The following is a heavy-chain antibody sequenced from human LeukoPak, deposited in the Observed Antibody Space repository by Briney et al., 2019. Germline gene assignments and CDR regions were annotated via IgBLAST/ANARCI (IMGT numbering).Heavy chain of an antibody. D-gene: IGHD5-18*01. CDR1: GGSFSGYY. CDR3: ARYTSMVAFHAHGFDI. J-gene: IGHJ3*02. V-gene: IGHV4-34*10. CDR2: INHSGST. Sequence: SETLSLTCAVYGGSFSGYYWSWIRQPPGKGLEWIGEINHSGSTNYNPSLKSRVTMSVDMSKNQFPLKVRSVTAADTAVYYCARYTSMVAFHAHGFDIWGQGTMVTVSS.